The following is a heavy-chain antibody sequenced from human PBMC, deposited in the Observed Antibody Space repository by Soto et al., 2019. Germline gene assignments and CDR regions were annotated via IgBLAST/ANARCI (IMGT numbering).Heavy chain of an antibody. J-gene: IGHJ6*02. CDR1: AGTFSSYA. CDR2: IIPIFGTA. Sequence: ASRKVSCKASAGTFSSYAISWVRQAPGQGLEWMGGIIPIFGTANYAQTFQGTVPITADESTSTAYMELSSLRSEDTAVYYCARARITMIVVVSIPYYYYGMDVWGQGTTVTVSS. D-gene: IGHD3-22*01. CDR3: ARARITMIVVVSIPYYYYGMDV. V-gene: IGHV1-69*13.